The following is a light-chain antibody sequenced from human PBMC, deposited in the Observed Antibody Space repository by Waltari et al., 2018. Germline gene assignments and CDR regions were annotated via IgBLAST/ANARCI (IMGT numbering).Light chain of an antibody. CDR1: QSVLYSSNNKNY. Sequence: DIVMTQSPDSLAVSLGERATINCKSSQSVLYSSNNKNYLAWYQKKPGQPPKLLIYWASTRESGVPDRFSGSGSETDFTLTVSSLQAEDVAVYYCQQYYSTPTFGQGTKLEIK. CDR2: WAS. CDR3: QQYYSTPT. V-gene: IGKV4-1*01. J-gene: IGKJ2*01.